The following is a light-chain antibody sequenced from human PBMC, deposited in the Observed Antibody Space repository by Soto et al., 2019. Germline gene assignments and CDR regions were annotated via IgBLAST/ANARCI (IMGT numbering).Light chain of an antibody. CDR1: QNISSN. CDR3: QQYNNWLWT. V-gene: IGKV3-15*01. CDR2: GAS. Sequence: EIVMTQSPATLPVSPGERATLSCRASQNISSNLAWYQQKPGQAPRVLIDGASTRATGIPARFSGSGSGREFTLTISSLPSEDFAVYYCQQYNNWLWTLGQGKKVELK. J-gene: IGKJ1*01.